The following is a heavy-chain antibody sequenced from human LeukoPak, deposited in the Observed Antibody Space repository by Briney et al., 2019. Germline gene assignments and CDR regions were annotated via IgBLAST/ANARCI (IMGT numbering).Heavy chain of an antibody. D-gene: IGHD3-22*01. CDR2: IYYSGST. CDR1: GGSISSYY. Sequence: SETLSLTCTVSGGSISSYYWSWIRQPPGKGLEWVGYIYYSGSTNYNPSLKSRVTISVDTSKNQFSLKLSSVPAADTAVYYCARGSYYYDSSGPLFDYWGQGTLVTVSS. V-gene: IGHV4-59*01. CDR3: ARGSYYYDSSGPLFDY. J-gene: IGHJ4*02.